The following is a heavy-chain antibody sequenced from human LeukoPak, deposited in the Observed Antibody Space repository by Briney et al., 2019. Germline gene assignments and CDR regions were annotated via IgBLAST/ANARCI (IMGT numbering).Heavy chain of an antibody. CDR1: GFTFSDYY. CDR2: ISSSSSYT. J-gene: IGHJ4*02. CDR3: ARWGAYDSSGYYYVTGYYFDY. Sequence: KPGGCLRLSRAASGFTFSDYYMSWIRQAPGKGLEWVSYISSSSSYTNYADSVKGRFTISRDNAKNSLYLQMNSLRAEDTAVYYCARWGAYDSSGYYYVTGYYFDYWGQGTLVTVSS. V-gene: IGHV3-11*06. D-gene: IGHD3-22*01.